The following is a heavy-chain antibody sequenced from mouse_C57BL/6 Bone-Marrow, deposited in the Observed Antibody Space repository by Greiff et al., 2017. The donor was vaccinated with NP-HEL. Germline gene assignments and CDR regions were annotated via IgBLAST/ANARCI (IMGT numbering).Heavy chain of an antibody. CDR1: GYTFTSYW. V-gene: IGHV1-69*01. CDR2: IDPSDSYT. CDR3: ARDYKAWFAY. Sequence: QVQLKQSGAELVMPGASVKLSCKASGYTFTSYWMHWVKQRPGQGLEWIGEIDPSDSYTNYNQKFKGKSTLTVDKSSSTAYMQLSSLTSEDSAVYYCARDYKAWFAYWGQGTLVTVSA. J-gene: IGHJ3*01. D-gene: IGHD2-12*01.